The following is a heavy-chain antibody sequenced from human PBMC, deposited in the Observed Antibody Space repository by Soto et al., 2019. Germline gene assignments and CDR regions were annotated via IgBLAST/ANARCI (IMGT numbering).Heavy chain of an antibody. D-gene: IGHD3-22*01. CDR2: IDWDDDK. V-gene: IGHV2-70*01. CDR3: ARTAFDYYDTRAAFDY. J-gene: IGHJ4*02. Sequence: GSGPTLVNPTQTLTLTCSFSGFSLTTRGMCMSWIRQPPGNALEWLALIDWDDDKYYSTSLRTRLSISKDTSKNQVVLTMTNMDPVDTATYYCARTAFDYYDTRAAFDYWGQGTLVTVSS. CDR1: GFSLTTRGMC.